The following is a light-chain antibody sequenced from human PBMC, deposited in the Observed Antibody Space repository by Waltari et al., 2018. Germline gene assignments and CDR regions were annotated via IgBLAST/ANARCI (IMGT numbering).Light chain of an antibody. CDR2: GVS. J-gene: IGKJ1*01. Sequence: IVLTQSPGTLSLSPVERATLSCRASQRFSNTYLAWYQQRPGQAPRLLIYGVSITAPGIPDRFSGSGSGTDFTLTISRLEPEDFAVYYCQQYASSPPRTFGQGTKVEIK. CDR3: QQYASSPPRT. V-gene: IGKV3-20*01. CDR1: QRFSNTY.